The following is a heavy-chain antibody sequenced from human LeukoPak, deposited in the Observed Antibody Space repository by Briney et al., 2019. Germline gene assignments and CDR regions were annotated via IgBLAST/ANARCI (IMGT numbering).Heavy chain of an antibody. J-gene: IGHJ3*02. D-gene: IGHD3-22*01. V-gene: IGHV4-4*02. CDR2: IYHSGST. CDR1: GGSISSSNW. CDR3: ARDPDSSGTDAFDI. Sequence: ASGTLSLTCAVSGGSISSSNWWSWVRQPPGKGLEWIGEIYHSGSTNYNPSLKSRVTISVDKSKNQFSLKLSSVTAADTAVYYCARDPDSSGTDAFDIWGQGTMVTVSS.